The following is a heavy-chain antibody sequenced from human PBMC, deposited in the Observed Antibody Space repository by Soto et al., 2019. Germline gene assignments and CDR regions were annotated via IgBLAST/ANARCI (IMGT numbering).Heavy chain of an antibody. J-gene: IGHJ6*02. CDR3: ARLEGPRFYYDSSGYHLLYYYYGMDV. V-gene: IGHV4-34*01. Sequence: SETLSLTCAVYGGSFSGYYWSWIRQPPGKGLEWIGEINHSGSTNYNPSLKSRVTISVDTSKNQFSLKLSSVTAADTAVYYCARLEGPRFYYDSSGYHLLYYYYGMDVWGQGTTVTVSS. CDR2: INHSGST. CDR1: GGSFSGYY. D-gene: IGHD3-22*01.